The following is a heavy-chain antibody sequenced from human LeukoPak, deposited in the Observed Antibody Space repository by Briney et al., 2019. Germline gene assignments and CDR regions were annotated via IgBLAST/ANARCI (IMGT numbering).Heavy chain of an antibody. CDR3: AKVRYGENYYYYYYMDV. CDR1: GFTFSSYA. D-gene: IGHD4/OR15-4a*01. Sequence: GGSLRLSCAASGFTFSSYAMSWVRQAPGKGREWVSAISGSGGSTYYADSVKGRFTISRDNSKNTLYLQMNSLRAEDTAVYYCAKVRYGENYYYYYYMDVWGKGTTVTVSS. J-gene: IGHJ6*03. CDR2: ISGSGGST. V-gene: IGHV3-23*01.